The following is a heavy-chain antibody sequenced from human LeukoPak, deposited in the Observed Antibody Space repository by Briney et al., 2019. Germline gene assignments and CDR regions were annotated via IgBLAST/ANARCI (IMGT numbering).Heavy chain of an antibody. V-gene: IGHV4-59*01. CDR3: ARGRPAAGQDFFDY. J-gene: IGHJ4*02. CDR1: GGSINSYY. Sequence: SETLSLTCTVSGGSINSYYWSWIRQPPGKGLEWIGYIYYSGSTNYNPSLKNRVTVSVDTSKNQFSLKLSSVTAADTAVYYCARGRPAAGQDFFDYWGQGTLVTVSS. CDR2: IYYSGST. D-gene: IGHD6-13*01.